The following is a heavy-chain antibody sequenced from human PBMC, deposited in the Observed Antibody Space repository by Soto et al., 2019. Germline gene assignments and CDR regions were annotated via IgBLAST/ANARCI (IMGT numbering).Heavy chain of an antibody. Sequence: SETLSLTCTVSGGSISSGGYYWSWIRQHPGKGLEWIGYIYYSGSTYYNPSLKSRVTISVDTSKNQFSLKLSSVTAADTAVYYCARDMKFDYYDSSGLGPPSYYCGMDVWGQGTTVTVSS. V-gene: IGHV4-31*02. CDR3: ARDMKFDYYDSSGLGPPSYYCGMDV. D-gene: IGHD3-22*01. CDR2: IYYSGST. CDR1: GGSISSGGYY. J-gene: IGHJ6*02.